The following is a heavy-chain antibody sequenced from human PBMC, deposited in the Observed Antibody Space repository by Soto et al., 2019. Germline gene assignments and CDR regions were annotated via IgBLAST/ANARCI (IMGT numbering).Heavy chain of an antibody. CDR1: GFTFSSFG. CDR3: ARDEGLGVNYYYYGMDV. Sequence: QVQLVESGGGVVQPGRSLRLSCAASGFTFSSFGMHWVRQAPGKGLEWVAVIWYDGSNKHYADSVKGRFTISRDNSKNTLYMQMNSLRAEATAVYYCARDEGLGVNYYYYGMDVWGQGTTVTVSS. V-gene: IGHV3-33*01. CDR2: IWYDGSNK. J-gene: IGHJ6*02. D-gene: IGHD3-10*01.